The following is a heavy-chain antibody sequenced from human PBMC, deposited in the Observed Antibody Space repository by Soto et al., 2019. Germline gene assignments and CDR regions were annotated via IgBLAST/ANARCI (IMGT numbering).Heavy chain of an antibody. V-gene: IGHV3-21*01. CDR3: ARVYYSNLPYYFYYMDV. J-gene: IGHJ6*02. CDR2: SSSSSTYI. CDR1: GFTFSSYS. Sequence: PGGSLRLSCAASGFTFSSYSMNWVRQAPGKGLEWVSSSSSSSTYIYYADSVKGRFTISRGNAKNSLYLQMSSLRAEDTAVYFCARVYYSNLPYYFYYMDVWGQGTTVTAP. D-gene: IGHD4-4*01.